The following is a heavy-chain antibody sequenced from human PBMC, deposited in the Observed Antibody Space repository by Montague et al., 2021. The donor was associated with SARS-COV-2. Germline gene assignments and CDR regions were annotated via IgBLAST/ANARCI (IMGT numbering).Heavy chain of an antibody. CDR3: ARTSASSDY. V-gene: IGHV6-1*01. J-gene: IGHJ4*02. CDR2: YN. Sequence: YNDYAVSVKSLITINPDTSKNQISLQLNSVTPEDTAVYYCARTSASSDYWGQGTLVTVSS. D-gene: IGHD1-26*01.